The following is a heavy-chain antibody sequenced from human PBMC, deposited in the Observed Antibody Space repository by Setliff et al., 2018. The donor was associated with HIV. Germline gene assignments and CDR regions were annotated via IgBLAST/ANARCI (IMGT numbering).Heavy chain of an antibody. CDR2: INIYSGNT. CDR1: GYTFTTSG. J-gene: IGHJ5*02. V-gene: IGHV1-18*01. Sequence: ASVKVSCKTSGYTFTTSGISWVRQAPGQGLEWMGWINIYSGNTNYAQKFQGRVTMTTDTSTSTAYMELRSLRSDDTAVYYCARTSLPSYDTLTGYYSPEPWGQGTLVTVSS. D-gene: IGHD3-9*01. CDR3: ARTSLPSYDTLTGYYSPEP.